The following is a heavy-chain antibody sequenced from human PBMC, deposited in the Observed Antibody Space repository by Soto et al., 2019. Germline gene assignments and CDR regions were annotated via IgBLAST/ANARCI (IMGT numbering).Heavy chain of an antibody. J-gene: IGHJ4*02. V-gene: IGHV3-33*01. CDR2: IWYDGSNK. Sequence: GGSLRLSCAASGFTFSSYGMHWVRQAPGKGLEWVAVIWYDGSNKYYADSVKGRFTISRDNSKNTLYLQMNSLRAEDTAVYYCAREYHEGIAAAGKISVWGQGTLVTVSS. CDR1: GFTFSSYG. CDR3: AREYHEGIAAAGKISV. D-gene: IGHD6-13*01.